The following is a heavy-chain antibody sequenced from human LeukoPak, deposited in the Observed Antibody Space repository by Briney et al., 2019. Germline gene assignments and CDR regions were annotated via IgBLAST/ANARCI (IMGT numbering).Heavy chain of an antibody. CDR3: AKDHVGTWSDGGY. D-gene: IGHD6-13*01. V-gene: IGHV3-23*01. CDR2: ITGSGGST. Sequence: GGSLRLSCAASGFTFSSYAMSWVRQAPGKGLEWAAAITGSGGSTFYADSVKGRFTISRGNSKNTLFLQMNSLTAEDTAVYYCAKDHVGTWSDGGYWGQGTLVTVSS. J-gene: IGHJ4*02. CDR1: GFTFSSYA.